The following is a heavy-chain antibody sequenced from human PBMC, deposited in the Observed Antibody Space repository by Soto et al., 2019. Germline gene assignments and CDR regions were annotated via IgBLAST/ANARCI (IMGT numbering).Heavy chain of an antibody. V-gene: IGHV3-64*01. J-gene: IGHJ6*03. CDR2: ISSNGVGT. CDR3: ARRARPDFYYMDV. CDR1: GFTLSGYA. D-gene: IGHD6-6*01. Sequence: EVQLAESGGGLAQPGGSLRLSCAASGFTLSGYAMDWVRQAPGKGLEYVSGISSNGVGTYYANSVQGRFTISSDNSKNTVYLQMGSLRPEDLAVYYCARRARPDFYYMDVWGKGTTVTV.